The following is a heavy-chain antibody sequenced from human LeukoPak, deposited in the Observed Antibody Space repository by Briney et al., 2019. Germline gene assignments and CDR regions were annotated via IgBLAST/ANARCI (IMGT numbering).Heavy chain of an antibody. J-gene: IGHJ5*02. CDR3: ARNRGDFWSGYYAPSDNWFDP. Sequence: SETLSLTCTVSGGSISSGSYYWSWIRQPPGKGLEWIGSIYHSGSTYYNPSLKSRVTISVDTSKNQFSLKLSSVTAADTAVYYCARNRGDFWSGYYAPSDNWFDPWGKGTLVTVSS. D-gene: IGHD3-3*01. V-gene: IGHV4-39*07. CDR2: IYHSGST. CDR1: GGSISSGSYY.